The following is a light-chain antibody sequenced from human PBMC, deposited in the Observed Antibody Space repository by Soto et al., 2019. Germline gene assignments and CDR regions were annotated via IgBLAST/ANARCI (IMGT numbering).Light chain of an antibody. CDR3: SSYTISNTLPFV. CDR2: EVS. Sequence: QSALTQPASVSGSPGQTITISCTGTSSDVGGYNYVSWYQHNPGKAPKLLTYEVSNRPSGVSDRFSGSKSDNMASLTISGLQAEDEADYYCSSYTISNTLPFVFGTGTKVTVL. CDR1: SSDVGGYNY. J-gene: IGLJ1*01. V-gene: IGLV2-14*01.